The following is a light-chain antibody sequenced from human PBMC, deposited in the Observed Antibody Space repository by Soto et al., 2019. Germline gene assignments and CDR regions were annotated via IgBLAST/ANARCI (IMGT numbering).Light chain of an antibody. V-gene: IGKV3-15*01. CDR2: DAS. CDR1: QSVSSN. Sequence: EIVMTQSPATLSVSPGERATLSCRASQSVSSNLAWYQQKPGQAPRLLIYDASTRATGIPARFSGSGSGTEFTLTFSSLQSEDFAVYYCLQYNDWPRTFGHGTKVEIK. J-gene: IGKJ1*01. CDR3: LQYNDWPRT.